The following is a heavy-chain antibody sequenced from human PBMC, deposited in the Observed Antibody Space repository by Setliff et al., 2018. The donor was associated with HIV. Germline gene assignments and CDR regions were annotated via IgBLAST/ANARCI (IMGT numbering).Heavy chain of an antibody. CDR1: GFTFSSYA. CDR3: AKDAGSCSGNRCHRYHDF. CDR2: IRFDGSNT. Sequence: PGESLKISCVGSGFTFSSYAIHWVRQAPGKGLEWVAFIRFDGSNTYYADSVKGRFIASRDNSKNTVYLQMQRLTAEDSAVYYCAKDAGSCSGNRCHRYHDFWGQGTLVTVSS. D-gene: IGHD2-15*01. V-gene: IGHV3-30*02. J-gene: IGHJ4*02.